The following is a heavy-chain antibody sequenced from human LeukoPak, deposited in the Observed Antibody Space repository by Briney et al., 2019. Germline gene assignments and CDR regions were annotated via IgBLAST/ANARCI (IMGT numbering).Heavy chain of an antibody. V-gene: IGHV4-31*03. CDR1: GGSISSGGYD. CDR2: IHNTGST. Sequence: SETLSLTCTVSGGSISSGGYDWSWIRQHPGKGLDWIEYIHNTGSTHYNPSLKSRVTISVDTSKNQFSLKLSSVTAADTAVYFCARSDWNYCSSSSCYTALVLWGQGTLVTVSS. J-gene: IGHJ4*02. CDR3: ARSDWNYCSSSSCYTALVL. D-gene: IGHD2-2*02.